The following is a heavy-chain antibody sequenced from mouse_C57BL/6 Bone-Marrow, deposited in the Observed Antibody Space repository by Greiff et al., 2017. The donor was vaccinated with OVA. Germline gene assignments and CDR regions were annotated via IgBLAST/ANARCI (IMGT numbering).Heavy chain of an antibody. V-gene: IGHV1-81*01. D-gene: IGHD1-1*01. J-gene: IGHJ2*01. CDR1: GYTFTSYG. Sequence: QVQLQQSGAELARPGASVKLSCKASGYTFTSYGISWVKQRTGQGLEWIGEIYPRSGNTYYNEKFKGKATLTADKSSSTAYMELRSLTSEDSAVYFCARSGPTTVVPAGWGQGTTLTVSS. CDR2: IYPRSGNT. CDR3: ARSGPTTVVPAG.